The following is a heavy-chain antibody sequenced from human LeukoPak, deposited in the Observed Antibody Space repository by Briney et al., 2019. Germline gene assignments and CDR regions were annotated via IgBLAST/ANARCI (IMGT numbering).Heavy chain of an antibody. J-gene: IGHJ4*02. CDR3: TRDHVAGGYSYGSDY. V-gene: IGHV3-11*04. CDR2: ISSSGSTI. Sequence: GGSLRLSCAASGFTFSDYYMSWIRQAPGKGLEWVSYISSSGSTIYYAGSVMGRFTISRGNAKNSLYLQMDSLRAEDTAVYYCTRDHVAGGYSYGSDYWGQGTLVTVSA. D-gene: IGHD5-12*01. CDR1: GFTFSDYY.